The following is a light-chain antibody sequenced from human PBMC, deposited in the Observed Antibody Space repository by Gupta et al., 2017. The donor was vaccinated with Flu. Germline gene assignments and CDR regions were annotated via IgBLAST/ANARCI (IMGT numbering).Light chain of an antibody. CDR1: QSVGSS. CDR3: QHYNNWPFT. Sequence: ERVLTQSPATLSASPGERATLSCKASQSVGSSLAWYQQKPGQAPRLLIYATSFRATDIPARFSGSGSGTEFTLTISSLQSEDFALYYCQHYNNWPFTFGPGTKVDVK. CDR2: ATS. J-gene: IGKJ3*01. V-gene: IGKV3-15*01.